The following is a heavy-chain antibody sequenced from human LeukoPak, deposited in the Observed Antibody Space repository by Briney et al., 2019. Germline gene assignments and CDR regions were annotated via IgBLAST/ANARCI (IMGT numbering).Heavy chain of an antibody. J-gene: IGHJ6*03. D-gene: IGHD3-3*01. V-gene: IGHV1-69*05. Sequence: SVKVSCKASGGTFSSYAISWVRQAPGQGLEWMGGIIPIFGTANHAQKFQGRVTITTDESTSAAYMELSSLRSEDTAVYYCARSITIFGVVRDYYYYMDVWGKGTTVTVSS. CDR1: GGTFSSYA. CDR2: IIPIFGTA. CDR3: ARSITIFGVVRDYYYYMDV.